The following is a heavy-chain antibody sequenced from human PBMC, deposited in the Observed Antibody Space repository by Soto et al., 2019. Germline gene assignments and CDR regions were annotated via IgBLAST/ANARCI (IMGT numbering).Heavy chain of an antibody. V-gene: IGHV4-4*07. D-gene: IGHD3-10*01. CDR1: GGPISRYY. J-gene: IGHJ4*02. Sequence: QVQLQESGPGLVKPSETLSLTCTVSGGPISRYYWTWIRQPSGKGLEWIGCIYTSGSTNYNPSLKSRVTMSLDTSKNQFSLKLSSVTAADTAVYYCARDLKFGQADYWGQGSQVTVAS. CDR2: IYTSGST. CDR3: ARDLKFGQADY.